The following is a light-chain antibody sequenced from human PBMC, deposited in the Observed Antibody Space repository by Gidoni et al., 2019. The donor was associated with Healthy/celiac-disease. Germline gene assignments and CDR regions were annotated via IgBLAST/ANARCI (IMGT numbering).Light chain of an antibody. CDR1: QSVSSSY. CDR2: GAS. Sequence: EIVLTQSPGTRSLSPGERATLSCRASQSVSSSYLAWYQQKPGQAPRPLIYGASSRATGIPDRFSGSGAGTDFTLTISRLEPEDFAVYYCQQYGSSPRVTFGGGTKVEIK. J-gene: IGKJ4*01. V-gene: IGKV3-20*01. CDR3: QQYGSSPRVT.